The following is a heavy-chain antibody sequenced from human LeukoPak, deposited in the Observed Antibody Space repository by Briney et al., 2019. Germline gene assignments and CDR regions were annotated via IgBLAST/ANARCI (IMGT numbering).Heavy chain of an antibody. CDR2: IYSGGRT. Sequence: GGSLRLSCVASGFTVSRNYMNWVRQAPGKGLEWVSIIYSGGRTYYADSVKGRFTISRDNSKSTLYLQMNSLRVEDTAVYYCAKAGLARGGALDSWGQGTLVTVSS. CDR3: AKAGLARGGALDS. D-gene: IGHD4/OR15-4a*01. CDR1: GFTVSRNY. J-gene: IGHJ4*02. V-gene: IGHV3-66*01.